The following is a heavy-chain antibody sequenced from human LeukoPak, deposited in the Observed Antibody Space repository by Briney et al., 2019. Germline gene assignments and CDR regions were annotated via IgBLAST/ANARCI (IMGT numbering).Heavy chain of an antibody. CDR1: GFAFSNAW. D-gene: IGHD6-13*01. CDR2: ISSSSTYI. CDR3: ARVWGQLVDF. Sequence: GGSLGLSCAASGFAFSNAWMSWVRQAPGKGLEWVSSISSSSTYIYYADSVKGRFTISRDNAKNSLYLQMNSLRAEDTAVYYRARVWGQLVDFWGQGTLLTVSS. J-gene: IGHJ4*02. V-gene: IGHV3-21*01.